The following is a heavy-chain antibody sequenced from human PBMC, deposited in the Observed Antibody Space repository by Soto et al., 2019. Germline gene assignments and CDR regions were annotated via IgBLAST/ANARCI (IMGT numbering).Heavy chain of an antibody. CDR2: FDPEDGET. D-gene: IGHD2-15*01. CDR3: ATGPGLCSGGSCLAVYAFDI. CDR1: GYTLTELS. Sequence: ASVKVSCKVSGYTLTELSMRWVRQAPGKGLEWMGGFDPEDGETIYAQKFQGRVTMTEDTSTDTAYMELSSLRSEDTAVYYCATGPGLCSGGSCLAVYAFDIWGQGTIVTVSS. J-gene: IGHJ3*02. V-gene: IGHV1-24*01.